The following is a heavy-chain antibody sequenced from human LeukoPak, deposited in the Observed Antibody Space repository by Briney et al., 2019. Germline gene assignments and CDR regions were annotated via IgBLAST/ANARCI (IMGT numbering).Heavy chain of an antibody. CDR2: IYYSGST. D-gene: IGHD3-22*01. CDR3: ARDQRYYDSSGYQDY. Sequence: PSETLSLTCTVSGGSISSSSYYWGWIRQPPGKGLEWIGSIYYSGSTYYNPSLKSRVTISVDTSKNQFSLKLSSVTAADTAVYYCARDQRYYDSSGYQDYWGQGTLVTVPS. CDR1: GGSISSSSYY. J-gene: IGHJ4*02. V-gene: IGHV4-39*07.